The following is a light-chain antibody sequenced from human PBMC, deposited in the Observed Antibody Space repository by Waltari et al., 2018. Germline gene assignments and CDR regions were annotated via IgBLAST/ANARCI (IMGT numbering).Light chain of an antibody. Sequence: QSVLTQPPSASGTPGQRVTISCSGSSSNIGSHTVNWYQQLPGTAPKLLSYTNDQRPSGVPDRFSGSKSGTSGSLAISGLQSEDEAHYYCSSWDASLNGLVFGGGTKVTVL. V-gene: IGLV1-44*01. CDR3: SSWDASLNGLV. CDR1: SSNIGSHT. CDR2: TND. J-gene: IGLJ2*01.